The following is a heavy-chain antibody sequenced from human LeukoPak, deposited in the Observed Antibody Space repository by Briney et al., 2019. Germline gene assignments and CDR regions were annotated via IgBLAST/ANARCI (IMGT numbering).Heavy chain of an antibody. CDR3: ARHIIAAAGTARWFDP. Sequence: SETLSLTCTVSGGSISSSSYYWGWIRQPPGKGLEWIGSIYYSGSTYYNPSLKSRVTISVDTSKNQFSLKLSSVTAADTAVYYCARHIIAAAGTARWFDPWGQGTLVTVSS. D-gene: IGHD6-13*01. V-gene: IGHV4-39*01. CDR1: GGSISSSSYY. J-gene: IGHJ5*02. CDR2: IYYSGST.